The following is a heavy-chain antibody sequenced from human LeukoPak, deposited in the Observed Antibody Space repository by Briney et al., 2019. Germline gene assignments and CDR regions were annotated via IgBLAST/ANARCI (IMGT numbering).Heavy chain of an antibody. V-gene: IGHV4-39*01. J-gene: IGHJ4*02. D-gene: IGHD3-22*01. CDR3: ARIGPDSGASYFPFDF. Sequence: SETLSLTCNVSGDSISTSTYYWGWIRQPPGMALEWIGNIYSSGSPYYNPSLKSRATISVDTSKNQFSLKLSSVTAADTAVYYCARIGPDSGASYFPFDFWGQGTLVTVSS. CDR1: GDSISTSTYY. CDR2: IYSSGSP.